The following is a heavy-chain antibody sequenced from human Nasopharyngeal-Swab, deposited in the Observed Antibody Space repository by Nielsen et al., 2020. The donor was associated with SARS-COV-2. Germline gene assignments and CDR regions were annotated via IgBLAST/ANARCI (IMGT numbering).Heavy chain of an antibody. D-gene: IGHD2/OR15-2a*01. V-gene: IGHV3-43*02. Sequence: GESVEISWAASGFTFDDYAMYWVRQAPGKGLEWVSLISGDGGSTYYADSVRGRFTISRDNSRNSLYLQMNSLRTEDTALYYCIRATVTVIVYCPVDSWGQGTLVTVSS. CDR1: GFTFDDYA. CDR3: IRATVTVIVYCPVDS. CDR2: ISGDGGST. J-gene: IGHJ4*02.